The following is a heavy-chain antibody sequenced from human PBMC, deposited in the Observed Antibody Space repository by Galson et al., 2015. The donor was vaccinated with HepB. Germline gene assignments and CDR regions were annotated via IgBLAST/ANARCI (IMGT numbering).Heavy chain of an antibody. CDR3: ARDLTGYSSTWRRYWFFDL. CDR1: GFTFRSYS. Sequence: SLRLSCAASGFTFRSYSMNWVRQAPGKGLEWVSFISSSSTTIYYADSVKGRFTISRDDAKNSLYLQMNSLRAEDTAVYYCARDLTGYSSTWRRYWFFDLWGRGTLVTVSS. CDR2: ISSSSTTI. D-gene: IGHD6-13*01. V-gene: IGHV3-48*04. J-gene: IGHJ2*01.